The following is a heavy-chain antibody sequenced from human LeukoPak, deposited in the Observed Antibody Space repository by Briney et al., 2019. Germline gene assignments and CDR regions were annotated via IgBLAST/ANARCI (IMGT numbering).Heavy chain of an antibody. V-gene: IGHV1-18*01. Sequence: ASVKVSCKASGYTFTSYGISWVRQAPGQGLEWMGWISAYNGNTNYAQKLQGRVTMTTDTSTSTAYMELRSLRSDDTAVYYCARDEVPTYYYDSSGYPASWGQGTLVTVSP. CDR2: ISAYNGNT. CDR3: ARDEVPTYYYDSSGYPAS. CDR1: GYTFTSYG. J-gene: IGHJ5*02. D-gene: IGHD3-22*01.